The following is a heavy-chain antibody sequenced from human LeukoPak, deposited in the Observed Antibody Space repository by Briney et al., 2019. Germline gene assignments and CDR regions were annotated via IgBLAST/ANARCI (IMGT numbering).Heavy chain of an antibody. V-gene: IGHV5-51*03. Sequence: GESLTLSCRGSGYIFKRYWMDWVRQTAGKGREGVGIIYTGESDTRYSPSFQAQVTISADKSITTASLQWTSLKASDTAMYYCARRASATEDLDYWGQGTLVTVSS. CDR3: ARRASATEDLDY. CDR2: IYTGESDT. J-gene: IGHJ4*02. CDR1: GYIFKRYW.